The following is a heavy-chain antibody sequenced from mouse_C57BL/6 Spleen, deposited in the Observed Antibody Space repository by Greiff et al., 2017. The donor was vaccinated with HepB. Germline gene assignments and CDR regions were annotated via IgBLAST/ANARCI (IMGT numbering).Heavy chain of an antibody. V-gene: IGHV2-5*01. CDR1: GFSLTSYG. CDR3: AKKGDGYFDV. Sequence: QVQLKESGPGLVQPSQSLSITCTVSGFSLTSYGVHWVRQSPGKGLEWLGVIWRGGSTDYNAAFLSRLSITKDNSKSQAFFKMNSLQADDTAIYCCAKKGDGYFDVWGTGTTVTVSS. J-gene: IGHJ1*03. CDR2: IWRGGST.